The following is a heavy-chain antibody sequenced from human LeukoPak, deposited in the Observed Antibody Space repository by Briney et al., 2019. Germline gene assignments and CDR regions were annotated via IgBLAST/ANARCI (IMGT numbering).Heavy chain of an antibody. CDR2: INHSGST. Sequence: SETLSLTCAVYGRSFSGYYYTWIGQPPGKGLEWIGEINHSGSTNYNPSLKSRVTISVDTSKNRFSLKLSSVTAADTAVYYCAGVDSVVVPAATIGKINKTPYLMDVWGQGTTVTVSS. CDR1: GRSFSGYY. CDR3: AGVDSVVVPAATIGKINKTPYLMDV. D-gene: IGHD2-2*01. V-gene: IGHV4-34*01. J-gene: IGHJ6*02.